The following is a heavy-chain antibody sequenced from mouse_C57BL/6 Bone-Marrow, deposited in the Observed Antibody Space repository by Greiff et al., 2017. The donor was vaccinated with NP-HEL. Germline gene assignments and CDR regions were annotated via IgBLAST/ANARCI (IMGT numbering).Heavy chain of an antibody. Sequence: ASGYTFTSYWMHWVKQRPGQGLEWIGNINPSNGGTNHNEKFKSKATLTVDKSSSTAYMQLSSLTSEVSAVYYCARAAVVAPYSYFDVWGTGTTVTVSS. CDR2: INPSNGGT. CDR3: ARAAVVAPYSYFDV. V-gene: IGHV1-53*01. D-gene: IGHD1-1*01. J-gene: IGHJ1*03. CDR1: GYTFTSYW.